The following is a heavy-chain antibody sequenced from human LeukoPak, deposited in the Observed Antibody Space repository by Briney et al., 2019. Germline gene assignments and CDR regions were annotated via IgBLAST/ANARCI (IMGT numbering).Heavy chain of an antibody. Sequence: ASVKVSCKXSGYTFTSYGISWVRQAPGQGLEWMGWISAYNGNTNYAQKLQGRVTMTTDTSTSTAYMELRSLRSDDTAVYYCARDHPRWFGSNDVDYWGQRTLVTVSS. V-gene: IGHV1-18*01. J-gene: IGHJ4*02. D-gene: IGHD3-10*01. CDR2: ISAYNGNT. CDR1: GYTFTSYG. CDR3: ARDHPRWFGSNDVDY.